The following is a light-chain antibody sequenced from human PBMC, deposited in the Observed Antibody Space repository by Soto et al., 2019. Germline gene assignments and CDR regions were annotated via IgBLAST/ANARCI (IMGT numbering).Light chain of an antibody. J-gene: IGKJ5*01. CDR1: QSISTD. V-gene: IGKV1-39*01. CDR2: GAS. Sequence: DIQMTQSPSSLSSSVGDRVTLTCRTSQSISTDLNWYQQKPGKAPYLLIYGASTLQSGVPSRFSGSGSGTDFTLTIGSLQPEDFATYYCQQSYSTPAITFGQGTRLEIK. CDR3: QQSYSTPAIT.